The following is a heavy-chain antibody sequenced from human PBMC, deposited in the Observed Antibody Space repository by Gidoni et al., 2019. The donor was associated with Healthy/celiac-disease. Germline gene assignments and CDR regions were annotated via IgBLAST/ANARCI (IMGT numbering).Heavy chain of an antibody. Sequence: EVQLVESGGGLVQPGGSLRLSCAASGFTFSSYSMNWVRQAPGKGLEWVSYISSSSSTIYYADSVKGRFTISRDNAKNSLYLQMNSLRAEDTAVYYCARIIVVVTGGMDVWGQGTTVTVSS. D-gene: IGHD2-21*02. J-gene: IGHJ6*02. CDR1: GFTFSSYS. CDR3: ARIIVVVTGGMDV. CDR2: ISSSSSTI. V-gene: IGHV3-48*01.